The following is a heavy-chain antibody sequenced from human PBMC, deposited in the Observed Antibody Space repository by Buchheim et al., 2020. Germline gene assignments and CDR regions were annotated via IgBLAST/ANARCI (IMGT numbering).Heavy chain of an antibody. D-gene: IGHD2-21*01. V-gene: IGHV1-46*01. CDR1: GYTFTSYY. Sequence: QVQLVQSGAEVKKPGASVKVSCKASGYTFTSYYMHWVRQAPGQGLEWMGIINPSGGSTSYAQKFQGRVTMTRDPSTSTVYMELSSLRSEDTAVYYCARDSNIVVVIDNYYYMDVWGKGTT. CDR3: ARDSNIVVVIDNYYYMDV. CDR2: INPSGGST. J-gene: IGHJ6*03.